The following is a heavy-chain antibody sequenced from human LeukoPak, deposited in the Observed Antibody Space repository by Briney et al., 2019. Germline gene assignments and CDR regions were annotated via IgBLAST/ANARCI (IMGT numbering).Heavy chain of an antibody. J-gene: IGHJ4*02. CDR1: RFTFSSYA. CDR3: AKGVNYYDSSGYYPYYFDY. Sequence: GGSLRLSCAASRFTFSSYAMSWVRQAPGKGLEWVSAISGSGGSTYYADSVKGRFTISRDNSKNTLFLQMNSLRAEDTAVYYCAKGVNYYDSSGYYPYYFDYWGQGTLVTVSS. V-gene: IGHV3-23*01. D-gene: IGHD3-22*01. CDR2: ISGSGGST.